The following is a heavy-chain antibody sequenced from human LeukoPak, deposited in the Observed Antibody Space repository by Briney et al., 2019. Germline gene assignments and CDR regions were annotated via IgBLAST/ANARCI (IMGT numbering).Heavy chain of an antibody. Sequence: PGGSLRLSCAASGFTFSDYYMSWIRQAPGKGLEWVANINPDGSEKHYVDSLKGRFAISRDNPKNSLYLQMNSLRDEDTAVYYCARGSTAADWGLGTLVTVSS. CDR3: ARGSTAAD. CDR1: GFTFSDYY. J-gene: IGHJ4*02. V-gene: IGHV3-7*01. CDR2: INPDGSEK. D-gene: IGHD1-26*01.